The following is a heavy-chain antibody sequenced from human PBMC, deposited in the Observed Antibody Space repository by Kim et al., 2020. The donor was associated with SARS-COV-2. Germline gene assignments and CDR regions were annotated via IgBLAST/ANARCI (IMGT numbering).Heavy chain of an antibody. Sequence: GVSLRLSCAASGFTFSSDAMNWVRQAPGKGLEWVSSISFSGGSTSYADSVKGRFTISRDNSKNTLYLQMNSLRVEDTAVYYCAKVLNRNGYLDYWGQGTLVTVSS. CDR1: GFTFSSDA. D-gene: IGHD3-3*01. CDR2: ISFSGGST. J-gene: IGHJ4*02. V-gene: IGHV3-23*01. CDR3: AKVLNRNGYLDY.